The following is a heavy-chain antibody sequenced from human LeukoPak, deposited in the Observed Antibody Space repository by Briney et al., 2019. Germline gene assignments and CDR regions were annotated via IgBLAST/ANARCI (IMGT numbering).Heavy chain of an antibody. CDR3: ARGGSGSSGSY. J-gene: IGHJ4*02. Sequence: PSETLSLTCTVSGGSISSGSYYWSWIRQPPGKGLEWIGEINHSGSTNYNPSLKSRVTISVDTSKNQFSLKLSSVTAADTAVYYCARGGSGSSGSYWGQGTLVTVSS. CDR2: INHSGST. V-gene: IGHV4-39*07. CDR1: GGSISSGSYY. D-gene: IGHD3-10*01.